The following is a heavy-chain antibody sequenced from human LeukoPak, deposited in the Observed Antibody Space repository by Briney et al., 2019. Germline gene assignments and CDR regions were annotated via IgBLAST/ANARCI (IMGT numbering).Heavy chain of an antibody. D-gene: IGHD3-10*01. V-gene: IGHV3-23*01. CDR1: GFTFNTYA. Sequence: GGSLRLSCAASGFTFNTYAMSWVRQAPGKGLEWVSAISGSGGSTYHADSVKGRFTISRDNSKNTLFLLMNKLRAEDTAVYYCAREFVVYNAYLCGTYHNDAFDIWGQGTMVTVTS. CDR3: AREFVVYNAYLCGTYHNDAFDI. J-gene: IGHJ3*02. CDR2: ISGSGGST.